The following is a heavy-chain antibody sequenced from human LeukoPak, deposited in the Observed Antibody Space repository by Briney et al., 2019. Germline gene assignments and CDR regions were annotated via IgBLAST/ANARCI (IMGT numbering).Heavy chain of an antibody. J-gene: IGHJ3*02. CDR2: IKSKNDGGTT. D-gene: IGHD3-3*01. CDR3: TTFPSGFDI. CDR1: GFTFSNAW. V-gene: IGHV3-15*05. Sequence: GGSLRLSCTASGFTFSNAWMSWVRQAPGKGLEWVGRIKSKNDGGTTDYAAPVKGRVTISRDDSKNTLYLKMNSLKTEDTALYYCTTFPSGFDIWGQGTMVTVSS.